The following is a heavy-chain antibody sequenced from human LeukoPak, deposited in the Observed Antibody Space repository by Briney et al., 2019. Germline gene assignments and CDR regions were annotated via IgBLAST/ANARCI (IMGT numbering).Heavy chain of an antibody. CDR3: ARRFPAYCGGDCLSANWFDP. D-gene: IGHD2-21*02. CDR2: FSNSGST. V-gene: IGHV4-4*08. CDR1: GGSINTDY. Sequence: PSETLSLTCTVSGGSINTDYWSWIRQPPGRGLEWIAYFSNSGSTNYHPSLKSRVTISVDTSKNQFSLKLSSVTAADTAVYYCARRFPAYCGGDCLSANWFDPWGQGALVTVSS. J-gene: IGHJ5*02.